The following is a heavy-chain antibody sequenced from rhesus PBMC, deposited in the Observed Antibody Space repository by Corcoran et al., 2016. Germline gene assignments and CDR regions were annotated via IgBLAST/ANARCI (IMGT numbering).Heavy chain of an antibody. CDR2: FINGGGST. J-gene: IGHJ4*01. CDR3: VRAIGY. V-gene: IGHV3-178*01. CDR1: GFTFSAYD. Sequence: EVRLVESGGGLAKPGGSLRLSCAASGFTFSAYDMDWGRQAPGEGREWVSRFINGGGSTWYVDSVKDRFTISRENANNILCLQMDSLGAEDTAVYFCVRAIGYWGQGVLVTVSS.